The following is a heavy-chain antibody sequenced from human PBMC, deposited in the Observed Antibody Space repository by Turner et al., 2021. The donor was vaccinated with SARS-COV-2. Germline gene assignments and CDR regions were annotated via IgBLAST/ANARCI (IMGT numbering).Heavy chain of an antibody. CDR1: GGSISSSSYY. CDR3: ARLVRRAEYYFDY. D-gene: IGHD3-10*01. Sequence: QLQLQESGPGLVKPSETLSLTCTVSGGSISSSSYYWGWIRQPTGKGLEWLGSIYYSGSTYYNPALKSRVTISVDTSKNQFSLKLSSVTDADTAVYYCARLVRRAEYYFDYWGQGTLVTVSS. CDR2: IYYSGST. J-gene: IGHJ4*02. V-gene: IGHV4-39*01.